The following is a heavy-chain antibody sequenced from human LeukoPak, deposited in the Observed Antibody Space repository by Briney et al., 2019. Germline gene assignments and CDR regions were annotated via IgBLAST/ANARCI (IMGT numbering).Heavy chain of an antibody. V-gene: IGHV4-34*01. CDR1: GGSFSGYY. CDR3: ARGMAPKGIAAAGNYYYYMDV. Sequence: SETLSLTCAVYGGSFSGYYWSWIRQPPGKGLEWIGEINHSGSTNYNPSLKSRVTISVDTSKNQFSLKLRSVTAADTAVYYCARGMAPKGIAAAGNYYYYMDVWGKGTTVTVSS. CDR2: INHSGST. J-gene: IGHJ6*03. D-gene: IGHD6-13*01.